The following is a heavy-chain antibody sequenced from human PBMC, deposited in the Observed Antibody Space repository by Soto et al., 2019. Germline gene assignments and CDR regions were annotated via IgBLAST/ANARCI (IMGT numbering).Heavy chain of an antibody. J-gene: IGHJ4*02. CDR1: GFTFSSYL. V-gene: IGHV3-74*01. CDR3: ARDLRMITFGGVIVALDY. CDR2: INSDGSST. D-gene: IGHD3-16*02. Sequence: PGGSLRLSCAASGFTFSSYLMHWVRQAPGKGLVWVSRINSDGSSTSYADSVKGRFTISRDNAKNTLCLQMNSLRAEDTAVYYCARDLRMITFGGVIVALDYWGQGTLVTVSS.